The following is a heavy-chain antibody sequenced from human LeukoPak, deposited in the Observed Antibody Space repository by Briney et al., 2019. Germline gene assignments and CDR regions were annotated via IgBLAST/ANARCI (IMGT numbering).Heavy chain of an antibody. CDR3: AIDLYSSSWYDY. D-gene: IGHD6-13*01. V-gene: IGHV4-59*01. J-gene: IGHJ4*02. Sequence: SETLSLTCTVSGGSISRYYWSWIRQPPGKGLEWIGYIYYSGSTNYNPSLKSRVTISVDTSKNQFSLKLSSVTAADTAVYYCAIDLYSSSWYDYWGQGTLVTVSS. CDR1: GGSISRYY. CDR2: IYYSGST.